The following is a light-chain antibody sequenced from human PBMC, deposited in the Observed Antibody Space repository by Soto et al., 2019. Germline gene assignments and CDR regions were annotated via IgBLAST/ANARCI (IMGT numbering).Light chain of an antibody. Sequence: DIEMTQSPSTLSASVGDRVSITCRASQSISKWLAWYRQKPGKAPELLIYDAFTLEDGVPSRFSGSGSGTEFTLTISNLQPDDFAIYYCQQYRRFITFGPGTRLDIK. CDR3: QQYRRFIT. CDR2: DAF. J-gene: IGKJ3*01. CDR1: QSISKW. V-gene: IGKV1-5*01.